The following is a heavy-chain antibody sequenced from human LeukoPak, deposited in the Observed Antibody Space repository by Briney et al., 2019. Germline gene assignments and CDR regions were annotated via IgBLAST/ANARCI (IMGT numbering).Heavy chain of an antibody. V-gene: IGHV4-4*08. J-gene: IGHJ2*01. CDR1: GGSMFSYY. CDR2: VYSNGMT. CDR3: TRRAYYDSSGYNPTAGYFDL. Sequence: PAETLSLTCSVSGGSMFSYYWNWIRQSPRKGLEWIGFVYSNGMTTYNPSLRSRGTISIATSRNQFSLRLTSVTAADTATYYCTRRAYYDSSGYNPTAGYFDLWGRGTLVTVPS. D-gene: IGHD3-22*01.